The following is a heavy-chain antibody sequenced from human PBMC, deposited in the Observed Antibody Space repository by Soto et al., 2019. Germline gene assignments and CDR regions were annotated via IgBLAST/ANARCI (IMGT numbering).Heavy chain of an antibody. Sequence: QVQLQQWGAGLLKPSETLSLTCAVYGGSFSGYYWSWIRQPPGKGLEWIGEINHSGRTNYNPSLKSRVTISVDTYKNQFALKLSSVTAADTAVYYCAGMTVTSRPFDYWGQGTLVTVSS. CDR1: GGSFSGYY. CDR2: INHSGRT. D-gene: IGHD4-17*01. V-gene: IGHV4-34*01. J-gene: IGHJ4*02. CDR3: AGMTVTSRPFDY.